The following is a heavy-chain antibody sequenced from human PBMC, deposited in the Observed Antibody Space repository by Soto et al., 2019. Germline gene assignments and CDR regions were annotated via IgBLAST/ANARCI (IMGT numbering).Heavy chain of an antibody. J-gene: IGHJ4*02. CDR2: ISSGSSDT. CDR1: GFTFSNHP. V-gene: IGHV3-21*01. CDR3: ARVAY. Sequence: GGSLRLSCAASGFTFSNHPMTWVRQVPGKGLEWVASISSGSSDTWYADSVKGRFIISRDNAQNSLFLQMNTLRPEDTAMYYCARVAYWGPGTQVTVSS.